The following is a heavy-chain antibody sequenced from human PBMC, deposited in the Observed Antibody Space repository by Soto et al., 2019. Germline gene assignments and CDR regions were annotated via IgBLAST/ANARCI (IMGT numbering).Heavy chain of an antibody. CDR2: IYYSGST. D-gene: IGHD6-13*01. J-gene: IGHJ4*02. CDR3: ARVVAVAAAGNYFDY. V-gene: IGHV4-39*07. CDR1: GGSISSSSYY. Sequence: SETLSLTCTVSGGSISSSSYYWGWIRQPPGKGLEWIGSIYYSGSTYYNPSLKSRVTISVDTSKNQFSLKLSSVTAADTAVYYCARVVAVAAAGNYFDYWGQGTLVTVSS.